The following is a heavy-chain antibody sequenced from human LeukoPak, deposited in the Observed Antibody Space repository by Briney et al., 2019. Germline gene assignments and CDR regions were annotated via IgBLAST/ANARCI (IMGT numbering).Heavy chain of an antibody. D-gene: IGHD4-17*01. Sequence: GGSLRLSCAASGFTVSSNYMSWVRQAPGKGLEWVSVIYSGGSTYYADSVKGRFIISRDNSKNTLYLQMNSLRAEDTAVYYCARDRDYGDYVFDYWGQGTLVTVSS. J-gene: IGHJ4*02. CDR1: GFTVSSNY. CDR3: ARDRDYGDYVFDY. CDR2: IYSGGST. V-gene: IGHV3-66*01.